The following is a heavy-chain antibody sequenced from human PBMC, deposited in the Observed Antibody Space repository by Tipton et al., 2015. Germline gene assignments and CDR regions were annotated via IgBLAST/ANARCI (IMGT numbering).Heavy chain of an antibody. J-gene: IGHJ4*02. CDR2: IQYSGGT. CDR3: AREYRVFGLFYFDY. D-gene: IGHD3-16*01. V-gene: IGHV4-59*01. Sequence: TLSLTCTVSSDSINKYYWSWIRQPPGKELEWIGYIQYSGGTNYNPSLESRVTISVDASKNQFSLKLSSVTAADTAVYYCAREYRVFGLFYFDYWGQGTLVTVSS. CDR1: SDSINKYY.